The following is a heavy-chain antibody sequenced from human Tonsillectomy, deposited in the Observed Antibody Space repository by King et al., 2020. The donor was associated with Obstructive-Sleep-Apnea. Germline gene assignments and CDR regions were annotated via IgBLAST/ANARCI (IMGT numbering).Heavy chain of an antibody. J-gene: IGHJ6*02. CDR3: ARERREWEPNVGYYYYGMDV. D-gene: IGHD1-26*01. Sequence: VQLQESGPGLVKPSETLSLTCIVSGGSISSYYWSLIRQPPGKGLEWIGYIYYSGCTNYNPSLRSRVTIFVETSTNPFSLKPSSVTAADTAVYYRARERREWEPNVGYYYYGMDVWGQGTTVIVSS. V-gene: IGHV4-59*01. CDR1: GGSISSYY. CDR2: IYYSGCT.